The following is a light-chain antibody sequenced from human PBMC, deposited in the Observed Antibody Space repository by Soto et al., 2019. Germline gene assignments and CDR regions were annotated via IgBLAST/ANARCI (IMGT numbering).Light chain of an antibody. V-gene: IGLV2-14*01. Sequence: QSALTQPASMSGSPGQSITISCTGTSSDVGDYNYVSWYQHHPGKAPKLMIYEVSNRPSGVSNRFSGSKSGNTASLTISGLQAEDEADYYCASWDDSLNHWVFGGGTKLTVL. CDR1: SSDVGDYNY. J-gene: IGLJ3*02. CDR2: EVS. CDR3: ASWDDSLNHWV.